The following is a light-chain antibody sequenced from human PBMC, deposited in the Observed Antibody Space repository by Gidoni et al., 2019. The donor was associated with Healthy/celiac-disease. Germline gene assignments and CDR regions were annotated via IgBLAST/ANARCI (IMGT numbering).Light chain of an antibody. Sequence: DIVLTQSPATLSLSPGERATLSCRASQSVSSYLAWYQQKAGQAPRLLIYDASNRATGIPARFSGSGSGTDFTLTISSLEPEDFAVYYCQQRSNWRYTFGQGTKLEIK. J-gene: IGKJ2*01. CDR2: DAS. V-gene: IGKV3-11*01. CDR1: QSVSSY. CDR3: QQRSNWRYT.